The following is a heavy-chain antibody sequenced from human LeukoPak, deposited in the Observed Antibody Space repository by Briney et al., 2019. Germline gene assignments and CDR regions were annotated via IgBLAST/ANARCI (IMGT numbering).Heavy chain of an antibody. D-gene: IGHD3-22*01. CDR2: IDHSGST. CDR3: VTYYFDSSGPKKNY. CDR1: GGSFSGYY. J-gene: IGHJ4*02. V-gene: IGHV4-34*01. Sequence: SETLSLTCAVYGGSFSGYYWSWLRQPPGKGLEWIGEIDHSGSTNYNPSLKSRVTISVDTSKKQFSLKLSSVTAADTAVYYCVTYYFDSSGPKKNYWGQGTLVTVSS.